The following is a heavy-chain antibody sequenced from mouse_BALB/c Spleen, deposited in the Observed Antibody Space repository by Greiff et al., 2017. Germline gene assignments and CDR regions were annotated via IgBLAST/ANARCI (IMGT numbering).Heavy chain of an antibody. D-gene: IGHD1-1*01. CDR2: IDPGDGDT. CDR1: GYAFSSYW. Sequence: QVQLQQSGAELVRPGSSVKISCKASGYAFSSYWMNWVKQRPGQGLEWFGQIDPGDGDTNYKGKFKGKATLTADKSSSTAYMQLSSLTSEDSAIYYCARRDYSWFAYWGQGTLVTVSA. J-gene: IGHJ3*01. CDR3: ARRDYSWFAY. V-gene: IGHV1-80*01.